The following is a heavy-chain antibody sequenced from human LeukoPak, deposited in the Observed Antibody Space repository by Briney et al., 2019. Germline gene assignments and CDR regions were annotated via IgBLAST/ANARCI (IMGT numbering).Heavy chain of an antibody. CDR2: IYYSGST. CDR1: GGSISSYY. Sequence: PSETLSLTCTVSGGSISSYYWSWIRQPPGKGLEWIGYIYYSGSTNYNPSLKSRVTISVDTSKNQFSLKLSSVTAADTAVYYCARGGVLRYFDWLLWEYWGQGTLVTVSS. V-gene: IGHV4-59*01. J-gene: IGHJ4*02. CDR3: ARGGVLRYFDWLLWEY. D-gene: IGHD3-9*01.